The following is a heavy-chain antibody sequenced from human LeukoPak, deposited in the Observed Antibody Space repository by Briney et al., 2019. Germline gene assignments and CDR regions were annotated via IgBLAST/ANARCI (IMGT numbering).Heavy chain of an antibody. V-gene: IGHV3-23*01. J-gene: IGHJ1*01. CDR3: AKTRYCSSTSCYSPMYFQH. D-gene: IGHD2-2*02. Sequence: GGSLRLSCAASGFSFSTHGMHWVRQAPGKGLEWVSAISGSGGSTYYADSVKGRFTISRDNSKNTLYLQMNSLRAEDTAVYYCAKTRYCSSTSCYSPMYFQHWGQGTLVTVSS. CDR2: ISGSGGST. CDR1: GFSFSTHG.